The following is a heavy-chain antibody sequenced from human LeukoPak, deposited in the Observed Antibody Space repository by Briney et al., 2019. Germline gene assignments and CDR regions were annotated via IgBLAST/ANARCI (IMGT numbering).Heavy chain of an antibody. CDR1: GYTFTSYG. Sequence: ASVKVSCKASGYTFTSYGISWVRQSRGQGLEWMGWISAYNGNTNYAQKLQDRVTMTTDTSTSTAYMELRSLRSDDTAVYYCARVTYCSSTSCTNWFDPWGQGTLVTVSS. V-gene: IGHV1-18*01. CDR2: ISAYNGNT. J-gene: IGHJ5*02. D-gene: IGHD2-2*01. CDR3: ARVTYCSSTSCTNWFDP.